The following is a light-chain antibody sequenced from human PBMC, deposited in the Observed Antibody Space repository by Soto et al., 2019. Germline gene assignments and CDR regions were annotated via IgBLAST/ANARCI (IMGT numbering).Light chain of an antibody. CDR2: DAS. V-gene: IGKV3-11*01. CDR1: QSVSSY. CDR3: QQRSNWLLT. Sequence: EIVLTQSPATLSLSPGERATLSCRASQSVSSYLAWYQQKPGQAPRLLIYDASNRATGIPARFSGSGSGTDFTLTISGLETEDFAVYYCQQRSNWLLTFGGGTKVDIK. J-gene: IGKJ4*01.